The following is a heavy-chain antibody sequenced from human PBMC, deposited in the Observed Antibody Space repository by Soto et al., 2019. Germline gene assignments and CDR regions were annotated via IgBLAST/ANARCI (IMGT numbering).Heavy chain of an antibody. Sequence: QVQLVESGGGVVQPGRSLRLSCAASGFTFSSYAMHWVRQAPGKGLEWVAIISYDGYNKYYADSVKGRFTISRDNSKNTLYLQMNSLRAEYTAVYYCARDPNGAVYYCEQGTLVTVSS. CDR1: GFTFSSYA. J-gene: IGHJ4*02. D-gene: IGHD1-1*01. CDR2: ISYDGYNK. CDR3: ARDPNGAVYY. V-gene: IGHV3-30-3*01.